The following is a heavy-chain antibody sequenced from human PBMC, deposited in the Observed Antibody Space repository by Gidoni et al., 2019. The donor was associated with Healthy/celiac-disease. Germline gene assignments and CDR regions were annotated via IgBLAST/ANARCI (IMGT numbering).Heavy chain of an antibody. CDR2: IWYDGSNK. D-gene: IGHD5-12*01. Sequence: QVQLVESGGGVVQPGRSLRLSCAASGCTFGSYGMHWVRQAPRKGLEWVAGIWYDGSNKYYADSVKGRFTISRDNSKNTLYLQMNSLRAEDTAVSYCARDSRASLYYYYYGMDVWGQGTTFTVSS. J-gene: IGHJ6*02. CDR3: ARDSRASLYYYYYGMDV. V-gene: IGHV3-33*01. CDR1: GCTFGSYG.